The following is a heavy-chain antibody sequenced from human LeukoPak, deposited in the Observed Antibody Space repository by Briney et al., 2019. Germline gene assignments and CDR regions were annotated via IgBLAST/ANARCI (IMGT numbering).Heavy chain of an antibody. J-gene: IGHJ5*01. D-gene: IGHD3-16*02. Sequence: SETLSLPCSVSGDFIGSYYWTWIRQSPGKGLEWIGYIYYGGSTNYNPSLQSRVSISVDTSNNQLSLQLRSVTATDTAIYYCARGRARDGSYPWLDSWGQGTLVTVSS. CDR2: IYYGGST. CDR1: GDFIGSYY. V-gene: IGHV4-59*01. CDR3: ARGRARDGSYPWLDS.